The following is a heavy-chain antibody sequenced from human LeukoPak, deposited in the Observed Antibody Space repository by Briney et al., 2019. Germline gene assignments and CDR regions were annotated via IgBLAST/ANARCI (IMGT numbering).Heavy chain of an antibody. J-gene: IGHJ4*02. CDR1: GFTFSSYW. V-gene: IGHV3-74*01. CDR2: INNDGCGT. D-gene: IGHD3-22*01. CDR3: ARATPDSSGPFDY. Sequence: GGSLRLSCAASGFTFSSYWMHWVRQAPGKGPVWVSRINNDGCGTTYADSVKGRFTISRDDAKNTLYLQMNSLRAEDTAVYYCARATPDSSGPFDYWGQGTLVTVSS.